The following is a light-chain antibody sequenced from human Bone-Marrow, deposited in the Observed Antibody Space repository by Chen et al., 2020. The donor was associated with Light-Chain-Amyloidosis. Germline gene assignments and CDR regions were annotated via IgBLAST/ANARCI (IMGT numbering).Light chain of an antibody. CDR3: QSYDSPHVV. CDR1: SSNIGAGYD. J-gene: IGLJ2*01. Sequence: QSVLTQPPSVSGAPGQRVTIPCTGSSSNIGAGYDVHWYQQLPGTAPKLLIYGNSNRPSGVPDRFSGSKSGTSASLAITGLQAEDEADYYCQSYDSPHVVFGGGTKLTVL. CDR2: GNS. V-gene: IGLV1-40*01.